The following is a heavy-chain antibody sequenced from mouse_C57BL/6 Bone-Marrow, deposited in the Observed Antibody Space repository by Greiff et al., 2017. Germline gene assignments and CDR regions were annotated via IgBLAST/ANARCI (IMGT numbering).Heavy chain of an antibody. V-gene: IGHV1-26*01. J-gene: IGHJ2*01. CDR1: GYTFTDYY. CDR3: ARGRWLLLDY. CDR2: INPNNGGT. D-gene: IGHD2-3*01. Sequence: VHLQQSGPELVKPGASVKISCKASGYTFTDYYMNWVKQSHGKSLEWIGDINPNNGGTSYNQKFKGKATLTVDKSSSTAYMELRSLTSEDSAVYYCARGRWLLLDYWGQGTTLTVSS.